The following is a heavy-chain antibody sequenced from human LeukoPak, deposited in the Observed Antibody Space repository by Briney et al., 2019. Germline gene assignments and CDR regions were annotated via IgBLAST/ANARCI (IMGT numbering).Heavy chain of an antibody. CDR1: GFTFSSYA. D-gene: IGHD4-17*01. V-gene: IGHV3-23*01. CDR3: AKGGDYGDDMPDY. J-gene: IGHJ4*02. Sequence: PGGSLRLSCAASGFTFSSYAMSWVRQAPGKGLEWVSAISGSGGSTYYADSVKGRFTISRDNSKNTLYLQMNSLRAEDTAAYYCAKGGDYGDDMPDYWGQGTLVTVSS. CDR2: ISGSGGST.